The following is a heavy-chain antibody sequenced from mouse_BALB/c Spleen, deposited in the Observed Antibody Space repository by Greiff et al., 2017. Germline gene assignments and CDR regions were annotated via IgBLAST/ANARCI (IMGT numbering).Heavy chain of an antibody. Sequence: EVQVVESGGGLVKPGGSLKLSCAASGFTFSSYAMSWVRQSPEKRLEWVAEISSGGSYTYYPDTVTGRFTISRDNAKNTLYLEMSSLRSEDTAMYYCARWRSTMITRYAMDYWGQGTSVTVSS. CDR3: ARWRSTMITRYAMDY. D-gene: IGHD2-4*01. CDR2: ISSGGSYT. V-gene: IGHV5-9-4*01. J-gene: IGHJ4*01. CDR1: GFTFSSYA.